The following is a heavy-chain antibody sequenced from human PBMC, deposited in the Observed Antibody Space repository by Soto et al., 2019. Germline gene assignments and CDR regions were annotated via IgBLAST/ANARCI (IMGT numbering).Heavy chain of an antibody. CDR2: IYHSGST. J-gene: IGHJ4*02. V-gene: IGHV4-30-2*01. CDR3: ARVYMVRGTIIRYFDY. Sequence: PSETLSLSCSVSGGSISSGGYSRSWIRQPPGKGLEWIGYIYHSGSTNYNPSLKSRVTISVDKSKNQFSLKLSSVTAADTAVYYCARVYMVRGTIIRYFDYWGQGTLVTVSS. D-gene: IGHD3-10*01. CDR1: GGSISSGGYS.